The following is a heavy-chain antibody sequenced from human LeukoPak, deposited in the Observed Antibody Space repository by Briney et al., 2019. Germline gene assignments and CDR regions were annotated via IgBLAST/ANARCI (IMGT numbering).Heavy chain of an antibody. J-gene: IGHJ6*02. Sequence: PGGSLRLSCAASGFTFSDYYMSWIRQAPGKGLEWVSYISSSSSHTNYADSVKGRFTISRDNAKNSLYLQMNSLRAEDTAVYYCARDQREQLPPMGYYYYGMDVWGQGTTVTVSS. CDR1: GFTFSDYY. CDR3: ARDQREQLPPMGYYYYGMDV. D-gene: IGHD2-2*01. CDR2: ISSSSSHT. V-gene: IGHV3-11*05.